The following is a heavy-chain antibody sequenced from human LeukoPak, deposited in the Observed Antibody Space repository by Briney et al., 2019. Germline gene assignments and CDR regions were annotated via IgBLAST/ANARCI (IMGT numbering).Heavy chain of an antibody. D-gene: IGHD1-26*01. J-gene: IGHJ4*02. Sequence: GGSLRLSCAASGFRFSDYWMTWVRQVPGKGLEWVANIRQGGNEMYYADSVKDRFTISRDNARNSLYLEMNSLRTEDTAAYYCARVGAWELQRVFDYWGQGTLVTVSS. V-gene: IGHV3-7*01. CDR2: IRQGGNEM. CDR1: GFRFSDYW. CDR3: ARVGAWELQRVFDY.